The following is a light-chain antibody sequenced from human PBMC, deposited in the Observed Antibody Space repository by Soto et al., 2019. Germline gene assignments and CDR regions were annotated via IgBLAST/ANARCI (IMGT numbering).Light chain of an antibody. Sequence: EIVMTQSPATLSVSPGERATLSCRASQSVSSNLAWYQQNPGQAPRLLIYGASTRATGHPARFSGSGSGTECTLPICSLQYDDFAVCYCQQDNTWPYTLGQVTKLEIK. V-gene: IGKV3-15*01. CDR2: GAS. CDR1: QSVSSN. CDR3: QQDNTWPYT. J-gene: IGKJ2*01.